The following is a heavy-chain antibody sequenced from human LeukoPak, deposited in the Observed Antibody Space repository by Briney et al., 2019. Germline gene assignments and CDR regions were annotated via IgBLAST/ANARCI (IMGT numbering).Heavy chain of an antibody. CDR1: GYTFTSYG. CDR3: ARAPPWVPAAMKGGEYFDL. CDR2: ISAYNGNT. V-gene: IGHV1-18*01. D-gene: IGHD2-2*01. Sequence: GASVKVSCKASGYTFTSYGISWVRQAPGQGLEWMGCISAYNGNTNYAQKLQGRVTMTTDTSTRTAYMELRSLRSDDTAVYYCARAPPWVPAAMKGGEYFDLWGRGTLVTVSS. J-gene: IGHJ2*01.